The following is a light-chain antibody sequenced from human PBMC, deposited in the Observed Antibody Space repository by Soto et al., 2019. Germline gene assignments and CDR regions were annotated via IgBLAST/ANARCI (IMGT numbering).Light chain of an antibody. CDR1: QSISSNY. V-gene: IGKV3-20*01. J-gene: IGKJ1*01. Sequence: DIVMTQSPGTLSSSPGERATLSCRASQSISSNYLAWYQQKPGQSPRLLIYGASSRATGIPDRFSGRGSGTDFTLTISRLEPEDFAVYFCQQYGTSPRKFGPGTKVEIK. CDR2: GAS. CDR3: QQYGTSPRK.